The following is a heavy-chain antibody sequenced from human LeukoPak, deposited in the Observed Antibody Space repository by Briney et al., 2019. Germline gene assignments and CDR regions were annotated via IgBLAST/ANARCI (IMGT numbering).Heavy chain of an antibody. J-gene: IGHJ4*02. Sequence: GRSLRLSCAASGFTFSSYGMHWVRQAPGKGLEWVAVISYDGSNKYYADSVKGRFTISRNNSKNTLYLQMNSLRAEDTAVYYCAKDDLIGYSYGDIDYWGQGTLVTVSS. CDR1: GFTFSSYG. CDR3: AKDDLIGYSYGDIDY. D-gene: IGHD5-18*01. CDR2: ISYDGSNK. V-gene: IGHV3-30*18.